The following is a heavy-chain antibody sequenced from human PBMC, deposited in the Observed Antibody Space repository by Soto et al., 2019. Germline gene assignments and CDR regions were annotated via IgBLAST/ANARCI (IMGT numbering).Heavy chain of an antibody. Sequence: QVQLVESGGGVVQPGRSLRLSCAASGFTFSSYGMHWVRQAPGKGLEWVAVISYDGSNKYYADSVKGRFTISRDNSKNTLYLQMNSLRAEDTAVYYCAKDMVRGVIISSNAYYCGMDVWGQGTTVTVSS. CDR1: GFTFSSYG. J-gene: IGHJ6*02. CDR3: AKDMVRGVIISSNAYYCGMDV. V-gene: IGHV3-30*18. D-gene: IGHD3-10*01. CDR2: ISYDGSNK.